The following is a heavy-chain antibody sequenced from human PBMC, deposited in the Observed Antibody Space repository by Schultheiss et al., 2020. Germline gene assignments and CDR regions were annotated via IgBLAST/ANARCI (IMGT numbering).Heavy chain of an antibody. CDR1: GFTFSSYG. D-gene: IGHD1-14*01. Sequence: GGSLRLSCAASGFTFSSYGMHWVRQAPGKGLEWVAVISYDGSNKYYADSVKGRFTISRDNSKNTLYMQMKSLRAEDTAVYYCARDRIGEPTNWFDPWGQGTLVTVSS. CDR3: ARDRIGEPTNWFDP. CDR2: ISYDGSNK. V-gene: IGHV3-30*03. J-gene: IGHJ5*02.